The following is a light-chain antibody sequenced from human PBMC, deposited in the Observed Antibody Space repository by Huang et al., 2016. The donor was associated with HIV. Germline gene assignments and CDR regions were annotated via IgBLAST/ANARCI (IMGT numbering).Light chain of an antibody. V-gene: IGKV3-15*01. CDR2: GAS. Sequence: EVVMTQSPATLSVSPGEGATLSCRASQSVSTNLAWYKQRPGQAPRLLIYGASTRATGIPARFSGSGSGTEFTLTISSLQSEDFAVYFCQQYSNWPPWTFGQGTKVDFK. CDR1: QSVSTN. J-gene: IGKJ1*01. CDR3: QQYSNWPPWT.